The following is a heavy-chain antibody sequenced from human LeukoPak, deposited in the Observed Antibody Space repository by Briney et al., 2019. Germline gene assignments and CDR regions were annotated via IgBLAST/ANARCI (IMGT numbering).Heavy chain of an antibody. CDR1: GFTFSSYA. D-gene: IGHD5-12*01. V-gene: IGHV3-23*01. CDR2: ISNSGGRT. Sequence: GGSLRLSCAASGFTFSSYAMSWVRQAPGKGLEWVSSISNSGGRTFYTDSVKGRFTISRDDSKITLYLQMNSLRAEDTAVYYCAKSYNGYESKPDYWGQGTLVTVSP. CDR3: AKSYNGYESKPDY. J-gene: IGHJ4*02.